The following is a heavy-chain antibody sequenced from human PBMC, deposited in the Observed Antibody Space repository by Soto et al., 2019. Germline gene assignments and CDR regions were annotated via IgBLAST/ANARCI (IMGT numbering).Heavy chain of an antibody. J-gene: IGHJ5*02. Sequence: QVQLVESGGSVVQPGRSLRLSCAASGFTFSSYGMHWVRQAPGKGLEWVAVIWYDGSNKYYADSVKGRFTISRDNSKNTLYLQMNSLRAEDTAVYYCARDRAMVTQNWFDPWGQGTLVTVSS. CDR3: ARDRAMVTQNWFDP. CDR2: IWYDGSNK. CDR1: GFTFSSYG. V-gene: IGHV3-33*01. D-gene: IGHD5-18*01.